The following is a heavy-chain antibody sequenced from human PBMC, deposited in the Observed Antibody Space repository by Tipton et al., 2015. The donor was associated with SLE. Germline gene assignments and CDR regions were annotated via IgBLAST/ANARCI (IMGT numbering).Heavy chain of an antibody. Sequence: SLRLSCTASGFIVSRNYMTWVRQAPGKGLEWVSVIYSGGSTYYADSVKGRFTISRDNSKNTVDLQMSSLGREDTAVYYCAGGLAVNGPFNYWGQGSLVTGSS. CDR1: GFIVSRNY. CDR2: IYSGGST. V-gene: IGHV3-53*05. D-gene: IGHD6-19*01. J-gene: IGHJ4*02. CDR3: AGGLAVNGPFNY.